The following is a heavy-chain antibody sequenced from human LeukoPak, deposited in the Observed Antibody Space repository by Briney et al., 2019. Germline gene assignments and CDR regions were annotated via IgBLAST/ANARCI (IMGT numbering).Heavy chain of an antibody. V-gene: IGHV1-18*01. J-gene: IGHJ6*03. Sequence: ASVKVSCKASGYTFTSYGISWVRQAPGQGREWMGWISAYNGNTNYAQKLQGKVTMTTDTSTSTAYTELRSLRSDDTAVYYCARTGEYYYYMDVWGKGTTVTVSS. CDR1: GYTFTSYG. CDR3: ARTGEYYYYMDV. CDR2: ISAYNGNT.